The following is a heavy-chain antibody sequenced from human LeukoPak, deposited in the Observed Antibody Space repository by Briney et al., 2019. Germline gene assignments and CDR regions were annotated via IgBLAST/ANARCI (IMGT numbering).Heavy chain of an antibody. CDR1: GFTFSPHA. CDR2: ISSDGSDK. CDR3: AKDSSSWYYYFDY. V-gene: IGHV3-30-3*01. D-gene: IGHD6-13*01. J-gene: IGHJ4*02. Sequence: GRSLRLSCAASGFTFSPHAMHWVRQAPGKGLKWVAVISSDGSDKYYADSVKGRFTISRDNSKNTLYLQMNSLRAEDTAVYYCAKDSSSWYYYFDYWGQGTLVTVSS.